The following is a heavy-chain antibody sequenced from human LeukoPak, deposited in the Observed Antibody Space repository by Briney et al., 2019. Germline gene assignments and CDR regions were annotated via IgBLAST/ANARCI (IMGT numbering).Heavy chain of an antibody. D-gene: IGHD1-26*01. V-gene: IGHV3-23*01. CDR3: AKGHIVGATTDAFDI. Sequence: PGGSLRLSCVASGFTFSDYYMSWIRQAPGKGLEWVSAISGSGGSTYYADSVKGRFTISRDNSKNTLYLQMNSLRAEDTAVYYCAKGHIVGATTDAFDIWGQGTMVTVSS. CDR1: GFTFSDYY. J-gene: IGHJ3*02. CDR2: ISGSGGST.